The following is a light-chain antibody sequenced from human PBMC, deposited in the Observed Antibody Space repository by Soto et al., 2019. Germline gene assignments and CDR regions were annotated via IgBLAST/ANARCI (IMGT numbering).Light chain of an antibody. J-gene: IGLJ2*01. CDR2: EVS. Sequence: QSALTQPASVSGSPGKSITISCTGTSSDVGGYNYVSWYQQHPGKAPKLMIYEVSNRPSGVSNRFSGSKSGNTASLTISGLQAEDEADYYCSSYTSSSTVVFGGGTKLTGL. CDR1: SSDVGGYNY. V-gene: IGLV2-14*01. CDR3: SSYTSSSTVV.